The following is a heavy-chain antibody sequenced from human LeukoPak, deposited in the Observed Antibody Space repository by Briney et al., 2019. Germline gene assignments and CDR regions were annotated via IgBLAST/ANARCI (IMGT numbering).Heavy chain of an antibody. J-gene: IGHJ4*02. Sequence: SETLSLTCAVYGGSFSGYYWSWIRQPPGKGLEWIGSIYHSGSTYYNPSLKSRVTISVDTSKNQFSLKLSSVTAADTAVYYCAHSGYSYGSRDYWGQGTLVTVSS. CDR3: AHSGYSYGSRDY. CDR2: IYHSGST. V-gene: IGHV4-34*01. D-gene: IGHD5-18*01. CDR1: GGSFSGYY.